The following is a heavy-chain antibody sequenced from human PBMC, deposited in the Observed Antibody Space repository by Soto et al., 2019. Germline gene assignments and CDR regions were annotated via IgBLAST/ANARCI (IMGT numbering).Heavy chain of an antibody. CDR1: GGLFSVFS. V-gene: IGHV1-69*06. CDR2: VLPITGST. CDR3: ATIRVRGGPLRFED. Sequence: QVQLVQSGAEVKKPGSSVKFSCKTSGGLFSVFSFNWVRQAPGQGLEWMGGVLPITGSTDYAQKFQGILTITADRYTSTIYMELSKLTSDETANYYCATIRVRGGPLRFEDGGQGTLISVSS. D-gene: IGHD5-12*01. J-gene: IGHJ4*01.